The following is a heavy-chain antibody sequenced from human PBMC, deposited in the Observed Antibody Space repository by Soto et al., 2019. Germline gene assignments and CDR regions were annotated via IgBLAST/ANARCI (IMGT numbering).Heavy chain of an antibody. J-gene: IGHJ4*02. CDR1: GDTFNSYV. Sequence: QVQLVQSGPEVKKPGSSVKVSCKASGDTFNSYVITWVRQAPGQGLEWLGGIITAFGTTSYAQNFQDRLTITADEDAPTDHMELSSLTSNDTAMYYCTRSYGYTFGGSLDNWGQGTLVTVSS. CDR2: IITAFGTT. D-gene: IGHD5-18*01. CDR3: TRSYGYTFGGSLDN. V-gene: IGHV1-69*01.